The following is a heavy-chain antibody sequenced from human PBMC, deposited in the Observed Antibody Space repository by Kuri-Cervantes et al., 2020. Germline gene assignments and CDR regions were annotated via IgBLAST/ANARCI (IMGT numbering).Heavy chain of an antibody. Sequence: GESLKISCAASGFTFSSYAMSWVRQAPGKGLEWVSAISGSGGSTYYADSVKGRFTISRDNSKNTLYLQMNSLRAEDTAVYYCARDDCGCSYGCRYYYYGMDVWGQGTTVTVSS. V-gene: IGHV3-23*01. CDR3: ARDDCGCSYGCRYYYYGMDV. J-gene: IGHJ6*02. CDR2: ISGSGGST. D-gene: IGHD5-18*01. CDR1: GFTFSSYA.